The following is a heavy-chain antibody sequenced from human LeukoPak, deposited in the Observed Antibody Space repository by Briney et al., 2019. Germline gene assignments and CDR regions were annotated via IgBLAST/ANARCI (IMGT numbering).Heavy chain of an antibody. CDR2: MNPNSANT. J-gene: IGHJ4*02. D-gene: IGHD5-18*01. CDR3: ARGGRGHSYGGTFYY. V-gene: IGHV1-8*01. CDR1: GYTFTSYD. Sequence: ASVKVSCKASGYTFTSYDIKWVRQATGQGLEWMGWMNPNSANTGFAQKFQGRVTMTRNTSINTAYMELSSLRFEDTAMYYCARGGRGHSYGGTFYYWGLGTLVTVSS.